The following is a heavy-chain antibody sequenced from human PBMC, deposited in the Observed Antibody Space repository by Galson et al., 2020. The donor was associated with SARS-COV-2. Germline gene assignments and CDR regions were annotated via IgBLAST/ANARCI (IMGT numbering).Heavy chain of an antibody. CDR3: ARDPGTPAVVPTHGPRVVVAATIYRYYYYGMDV. CDR1: GFTFSSYG. D-gene: IGHD2-15*01. CDR2: IWYDGSNK. Sequence: GGSLRLSCAASGFTFSSYGMHWVRQAPGKGLEWVAVIWYDGSNKYYADSVKGRFTISRDNSKNTLYLQMNSLRAEDTAVYYCARDPGTPAVVPTHGPRVVVAATIYRYYYYGMDVWGQGTTVTVSS. V-gene: IGHV3-33*01. J-gene: IGHJ6*02.